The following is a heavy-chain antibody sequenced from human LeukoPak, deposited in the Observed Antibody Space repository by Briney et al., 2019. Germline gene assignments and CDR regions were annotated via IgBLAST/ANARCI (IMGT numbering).Heavy chain of an antibody. CDR1: GGSFSGYY. Sequence: SETLSLTCAVYGGSFSGYYWSWIRQPPGKGLEWIGEINHSGSTNYNPSLKSRVTISVDTSKNQFSLKLSSVTAADTAVYYCARAKLGWDRYYYYYYYMDVWGKGTTVTVSS. CDR3: ARAKLGWDRYYYYYYYMDV. CDR2: INHSGST. D-gene: IGHD3-16*02. J-gene: IGHJ6*03. V-gene: IGHV4-34*01.